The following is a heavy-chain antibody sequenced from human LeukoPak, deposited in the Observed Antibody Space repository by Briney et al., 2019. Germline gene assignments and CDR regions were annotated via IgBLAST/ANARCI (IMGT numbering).Heavy chain of an antibody. CDR3: ARGPHRRTYDRDNWFDP. Sequence: GASVKVSCKASGYTFTTYYMHWVRQAPGQGLEWVGVINPTVDSTIYAQKFQGRVTMTRDMSTTTVYMELSSLRSEDTAVYYCARGPHRRTYDRDNWFDPWGQGTLVTVSS. V-gene: IGHV1-46*01. CDR1: GYTFTTYY. J-gene: IGHJ5*02. D-gene: IGHD3-3*01. CDR2: INPTVDST.